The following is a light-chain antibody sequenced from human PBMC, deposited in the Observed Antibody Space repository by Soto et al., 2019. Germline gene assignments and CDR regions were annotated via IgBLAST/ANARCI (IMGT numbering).Light chain of an antibody. CDR2: GTS. J-gene: IGKJ1*01. V-gene: IGKV3-20*01. Sequence: EIVLTQSPGTLSLSPGEGASLSCRASQSVTLIYFGWFQQKPGQAPRLLIYGTSRWAVGIPDRFSGSESVRDFTRTISRVEPEDSAIYYCHQYESSPWTFGQGTKVEI. CDR1: QSVTLIY. CDR3: HQYESSPWT.